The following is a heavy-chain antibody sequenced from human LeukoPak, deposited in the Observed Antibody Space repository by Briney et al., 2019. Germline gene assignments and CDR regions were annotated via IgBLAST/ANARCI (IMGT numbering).Heavy chain of an antibody. D-gene: IGHD6-25*01. J-gene: IGHJ1*01. Sequence: PSGTLSLTCAVSGGSISSSNWWSWVRQPPGKGLEWIGEIYHSGSTNYNPSLKSRVTISVDKSKNQFSLKLSSVTAADTAVYYCARAVRAALRHLDEYFQHWGQGTLVTVSS. CDR1: GGSISSSNW. CDR3: ARAVRAALRHLDEYFQH. CDR2: IYHSGST. V-gene: IGHV4-4*02.